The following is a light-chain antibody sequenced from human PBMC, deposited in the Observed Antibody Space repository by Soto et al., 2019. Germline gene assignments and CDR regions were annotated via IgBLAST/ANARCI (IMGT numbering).Light chain of an antibody. V-gene: IGLV2-23*01. CDR3: CSYAGSSTVV. CDR2: EGT. CDR1: SSDVGSYNL. J-gene: IGLJ2*01. Sequence: QSALTQPASVSGSPGQSITISCTGTSSDVGSYNLVSWYQQHPGTAPQLMIYEGTTRPSGVSDRFSGSKSGNTASLTISGLQAEDEADYNCCSYAGSSTVVFGGGTKVTVL.